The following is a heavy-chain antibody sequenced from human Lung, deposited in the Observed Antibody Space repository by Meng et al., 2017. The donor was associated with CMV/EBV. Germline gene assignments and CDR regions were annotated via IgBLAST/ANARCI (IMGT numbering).Heavy chain of an antibody. D-gene: IGHD6-13*01. V-gene: IGHV3-30*04. CDR2: VSHHGGNK. CDR1: GFPFRSYA. J-gene: IGHJ4*02. Sequence: GGSXRLXCAASGFPFRSYAMHWVRQAPGKGLEWVAVVSHHGGNKYYADSVKGRFTISRDNSKNTLYLHMNSLRAEDSAVFYCARARATGTDTSSPDSWGQGTLVTVSS. CDR3: ARARATGTDTSSPDS.